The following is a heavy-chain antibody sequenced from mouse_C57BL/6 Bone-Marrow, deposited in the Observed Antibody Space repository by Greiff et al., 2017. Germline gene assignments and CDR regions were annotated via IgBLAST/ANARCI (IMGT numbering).Heavy chain of an antibody. CDR3: ARRDYYGSSYSDY. CDR1: GFTFSSYG. Sequence: EVKLVESGGDLVKPGGSLKLSCAASGFTFSSYGMSWVRQTPDKRLEWVATISSGGSYTYYPDSVKGRFTISRDNAKNTLYLEMRRLKSEDTAMYCYARRDYYGSSYSDYWGQGTTLTVSS. D-gene: IGHD1-1*01. CDR2: ISSGGSYT. V-gene: IGHV5-6*02. J-gene: IGHJ2*01.